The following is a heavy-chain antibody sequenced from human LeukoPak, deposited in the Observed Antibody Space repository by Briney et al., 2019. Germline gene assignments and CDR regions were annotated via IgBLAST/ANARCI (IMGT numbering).Heavy chain of an antibody. CDR2: ISWNSENI. Sequence: GRSLRLSCAASGFTFEDYAMRWVRQAPGKGLEWVSGISWNSENIAYADSVKGRFTISRDNAKNSLYLQMNSLRPDDTAFYYCAKVSVAVAGSFDYWGQGTLVTVSP. V-gene: IGHV3-9*01. D-gene: IGHD6-19*01. CDR1: GFTFEDYA. J-gene: IGHJ4*02. CDR3: AKVSVAVAGSFDY.